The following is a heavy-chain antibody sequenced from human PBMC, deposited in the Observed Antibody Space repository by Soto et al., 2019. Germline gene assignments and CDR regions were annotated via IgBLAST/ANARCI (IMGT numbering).Heavy chain of an antibody. CDR1: GYTFSSYG. J-gene: IGHJ6*02. CDR3: ARGGYYDSSGSRNYFYYGMNV. D-gene: IGHD3-22*01. Sequence: GASVKVSCKASGYTFSSYGSNWVRQAPGQGLEWVGWGSPYDGYTNYAQILQGRVSMTTDTSTKTAYMEVRSLRSDDTDVYYCARGGYYDSSGSRNYFYYGMNVWGQGTTVTVSS. V-gene: IGHV1-18*01. CDR2: GSPYDGYT.